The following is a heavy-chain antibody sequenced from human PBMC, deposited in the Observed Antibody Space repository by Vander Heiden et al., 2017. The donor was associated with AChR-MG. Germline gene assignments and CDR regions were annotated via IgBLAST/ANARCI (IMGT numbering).Heavy chain of an antibody. Sequence: EVQLVESGGGLVQPGGSLRLSCAASGFTFSSYWMHWVRQAPGKGLVWVSRINSDGSSTSYADSVKGRFTISRDNAKNTLYLQMNSLRAEDTAVYYCARGNRRYCSGGSCYAWFDPWGQGTLVTVSS. CDR3: ARGNRRYCSGGSCYAWFDP. V-gene: IGHV3-74*01. CDR1: GFTFSSYW. D-gene: IGHD2-15*01. CDR2: INSDGSST. J-gene: IGHJ5*02.